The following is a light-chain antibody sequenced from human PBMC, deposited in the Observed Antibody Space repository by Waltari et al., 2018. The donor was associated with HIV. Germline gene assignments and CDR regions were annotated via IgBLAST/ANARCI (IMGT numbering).Light chain of an antibody. Sequence: DVQMTQSPSSPSASIGDRVIITCRASQDITVFLAWFQHRPGTAPKSLIYGTSTLQSGVPSSKFTGSGSGTEFTLTITNLQPEDTGTYYCQQYSAYPLTFGGGTKVEI. CDR1: QDITVF. CDR2: GTS. CDR3: QQYSAYPLT. V-gene: IGKV1-16*02. J-gene: IGKJ4*01.